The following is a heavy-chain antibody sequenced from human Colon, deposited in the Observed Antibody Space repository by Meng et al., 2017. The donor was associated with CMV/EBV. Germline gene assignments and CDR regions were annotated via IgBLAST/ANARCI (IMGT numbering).Heavy chain of an antibody. CDR1: GYTFSDYH. D-gene: IGHD1-26*01. V-gene: IGHV1-2*02. CDR3: ARDPSGSRVPFDY. CDR2: INSNSGAT. Sequence: QWQLGQSGVEGKKPGASVKVSCKTSGYTFSDYHIHWVRQAPGQGLEWMGWINSNSGATDYAQKFQGRFTMTRDTSITTVYMELSSLRSDDTAVYYCARDPSGSRVPFDYWGQGSLVTVSS. J-gene: IGHJ4*02.